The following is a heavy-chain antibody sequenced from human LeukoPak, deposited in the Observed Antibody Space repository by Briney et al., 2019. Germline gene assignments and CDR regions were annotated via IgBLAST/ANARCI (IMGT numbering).Heavy chain of an antibody. J-gene: IGHJ4*02. D-gene: IGHD3-10*01. CDR2: IYTSGST. Sequence: PSETLSLTCTVSGGSISSGSYYWSWIRQPAGKGLEWIGRIYTSGSTNYNPSLKSRVTISVDTSKNQFSLKLSSVTAADTALYYCAKDKAQAYYASGSLVLWGQGTLVTVSS. V-gene: IGHV4-61*02. CDR1: GGSISSGSYY. CDR3: AKDKAQAYYASGSLVL.